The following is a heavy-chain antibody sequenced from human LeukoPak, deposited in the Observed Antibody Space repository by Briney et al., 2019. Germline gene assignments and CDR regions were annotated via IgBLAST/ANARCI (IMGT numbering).Heavy chain of an antibody. Sequence: PGRSLRLSCAASGFTFSSYGMHWVRQAPGKGLEWVAVIWYDGSNKYYADSVKGRFTISRDNSKNTLYLQMNSLRAEDTALYYCTKLQGYTAMVYCYMDVWGKGTTVTVSS. J-gene: IGHJ6*03. CDR2: IWYDGSNK. CDR1: GFTFSSYG. CDR3: TKLQGYTAMVYCYMDV. D-gene: IGHD5-18*01. V-gene: IGHV3-33*06.